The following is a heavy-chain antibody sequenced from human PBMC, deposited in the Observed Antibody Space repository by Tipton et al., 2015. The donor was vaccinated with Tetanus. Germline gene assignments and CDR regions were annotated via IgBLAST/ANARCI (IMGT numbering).Heavy chain of an antibody. CDR2: VKHRGAT. CDR1: GETFTSYY. D-gene: IGHD5-12*01. V-gene: IGHV4-34*01. CDR3: ARGLKVAVAKWYFDF. J-gene: IGHJ4*02. Sequence: TLSLTCAVYGETFTSYYWNWIRQPPGKGPEWIGGVKHRGATNYNPSLESRVTISLDTSKNQFALNLTSVTAADTAVYYCARGLKVAVAKWYFDFWGQGSLVTVSS.